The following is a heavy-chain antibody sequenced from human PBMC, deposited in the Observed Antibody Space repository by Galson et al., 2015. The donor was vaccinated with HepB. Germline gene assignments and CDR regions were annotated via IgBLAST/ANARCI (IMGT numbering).Heavy chain of an antibody. V-gene: IGHV1-8*01. CDR3: ARGIVEEGGSRFLEWLSLYYYSGMDV. Sequence: SVKVSCKASGYTFTSYDINWVRQATGQGLEWMGWMNPNSGNTGYAQKFQGRVTMTRNTSISTAYMELSSLRSEDTAVYYCARGIVEEGGSRFLEWLSLYYYSGMDVWGQGTTVTVSS. CDR1: GYTFTSYD. D-gene: IGHD3-3*01. CDR2: MNPNSGNT. J-gene: IGHJ6*02.